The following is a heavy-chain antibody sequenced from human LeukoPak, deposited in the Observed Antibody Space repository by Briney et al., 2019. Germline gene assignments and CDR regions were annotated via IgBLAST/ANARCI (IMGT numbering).Heavy chain of an antibody. V-gene: IGHV3-23*01. CDR1: GFTFSSYA. CDR2: ISGSGGST. CDR3: ARLRGGYGDNYFDY. D-gene: IGHD6-19*01. Sequence: SGGSLRLSCAASGFTFSSYAMSWVRQAPGKGLEWVSAISGSGGSTYYADSVKGRFTISRDNSKNTLYLQMNSLRAEDTAVYYCARLRGGYGDNYFDYWGQGTLVTVSS. J-gene: IGHJ4*02.